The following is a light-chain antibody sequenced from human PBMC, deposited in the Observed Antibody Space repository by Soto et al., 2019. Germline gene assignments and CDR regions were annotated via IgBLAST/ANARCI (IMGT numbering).Light chain of an antibody. CDR1: SSDVGAYNY. CDR3: SSYAGNNIYV. V-gene: IGLV2-8*01. CDR2: DVN. Sequence: QSVLTQPPSASGSPGQSVTISYTGSSSDVGAYNYVAWYQQRPGKAPKLMISDVNKRPSGVPDRFSGSKSGNTASLTVSGLQAEDEADYYCSSYAGNNIYVFGAGTKLTVL. J-gene: IGLJ1*01.